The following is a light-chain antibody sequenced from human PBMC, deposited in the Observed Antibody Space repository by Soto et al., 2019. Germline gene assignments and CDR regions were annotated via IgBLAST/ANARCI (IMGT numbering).Light chain of an antibody. V-gene: IGLV2-11*01. Sequence: QSVLTQPRSVSGSPGQSVTISCTGTSSDVGGYNYVSWYQQHPGKAPKLMIYDVSKRPSGVPDRFSGSKSGNTASLIVSGLQPDDEAEYHCSSYTGDDFTFVFGTGTKLTVL. CDR3: SSYTGDDFTFV. CDR2: DVS. CDR1: SSDVGGYNY. J-gene: IGLJ1*01.